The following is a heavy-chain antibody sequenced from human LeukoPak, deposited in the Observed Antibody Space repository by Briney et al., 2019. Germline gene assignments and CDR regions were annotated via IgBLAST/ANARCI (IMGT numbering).Heavy chain of an antibody. J-gene: IGHJ4*02. CDR3: ARKPSPYSSSLGLDY. CDR2: ISGSGVST. D-gene: IGHD6-13*01. Sequence: GGSLRLSCAASGFTFSTYAMSWVRQAPGKGLEWVSAISGSGVSTYYADSVKGRFTISRDNAKNSLYLQMNSLRAEDTAVYYCARKPSPYSSSLGLDYWGQGTLVTVSS. CDR1: GFTFSTYA. V-gene: IGHV3-23*01.